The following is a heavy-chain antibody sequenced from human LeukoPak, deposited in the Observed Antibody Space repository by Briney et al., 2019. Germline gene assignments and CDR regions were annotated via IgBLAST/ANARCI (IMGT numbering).Heavy chain of an antibody. CDR2: INGSGVIT. CDR3: AKDSSQGGDYFDS. J-gene: IGHJ4*02. Sequence: GGSLRLSCAASEFTFSKYAMNWVRQAPGKGLEWVSGINGSGVITFYADSVKCRFTISRDNSKNTLYLQMNSLRAEDTAIYYCAKDSSQGGDYFDSWGQGTLVTVSS. D-gene: IGHD3-16*01. CDR1: EFTFSKYA. V-gene: IGHV3-23*01.